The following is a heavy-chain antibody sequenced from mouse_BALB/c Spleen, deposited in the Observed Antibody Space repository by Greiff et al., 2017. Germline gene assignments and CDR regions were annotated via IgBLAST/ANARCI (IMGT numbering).Heavy chain of an antibody. Sequence: VQLQQPGAELVKPGASVKLSCKASGYTFTSYWMHWVKQRSGQGLEWIGEINPSNGRTNYNEKFKSKATLTVDKSSSTAYMQLSSLTSEDSAVYYCARGITTVVARAMDYWGQGTSVTVSS. CDR1: GYTFTSYW. D-gene: IGHD1-1*01. CDR2: INPSNGRT. V-gene: IGHV1S81*02. J-gene: IGHJ4*01. CDR3: ARGITTVVARAMDY.